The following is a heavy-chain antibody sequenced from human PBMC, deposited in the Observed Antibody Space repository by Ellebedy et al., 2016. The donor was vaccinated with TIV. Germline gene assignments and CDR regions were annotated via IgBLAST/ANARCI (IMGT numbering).Heavy chain of an antibody. CDR1: GGSVTRGTYY. J-gene: IGHJ4*02. CDR2: IYYSGSF. Sequence: SETLSLXXTVSGGSVTRGTYYWSWIRQHPGKGLEWIGYIYYSGSFYYNPSLKSRVTMSLDSSKNQVSLKLTSMTDADTAVYYCARGPQHSDIVTGQRIFDFWGQGTLVIVSS. CDR3: ARGPQHSDIVTGQRIFDF. D-gene: IGHD3-9*01. V-gene: IGHV4-31*03.